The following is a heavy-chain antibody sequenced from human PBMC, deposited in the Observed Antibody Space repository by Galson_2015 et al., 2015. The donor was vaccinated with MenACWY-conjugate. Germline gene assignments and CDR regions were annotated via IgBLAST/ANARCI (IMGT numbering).Heavy chain of an antibody. D-gene: IGHD5-24*01. CDR2: IKEDGSNK. Sequence: SLRLSCAASGFTFSNYWMSWVRQAPGKGLEWVANIKEDGSNKYYVDSVKGRFTISRDNAKNSLYLQMNSLRAEDTAVYYCARDLGWLQFDYWGQGTPVTVSS. CDR1: GFTFSNYW. V-gene: IGHV3-7*03. CDR3: ARDLGWLQFDY. J-gene: IGHJ4*02.